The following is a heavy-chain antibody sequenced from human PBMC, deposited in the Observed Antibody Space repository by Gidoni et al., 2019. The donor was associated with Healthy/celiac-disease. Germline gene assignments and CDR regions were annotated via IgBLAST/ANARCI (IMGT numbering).Heavy chain of an antibody. CDR2: IIWNSGSI. Sequence: EVQLVESGGGLVQPGRSLRLSCAASGFTFDDYAMHWVRQAPGKGLVWVSGIIWNSGSIGYADSVKGRFTISRDNAKNSLYLQMNSLRAEDTALYYCAKEHSSSPNFDYWGQGTLVTVSS. D-gene: IGHD6-6*01. V-gene: IGHV3-9*01. CDR1: GFTFDDYA. CDR3: AKEHSSSPNFDY. J-gene: IGHJ4*02.